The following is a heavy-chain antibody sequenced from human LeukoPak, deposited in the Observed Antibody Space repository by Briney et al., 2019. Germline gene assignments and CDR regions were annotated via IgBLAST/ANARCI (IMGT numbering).Heavy chain of an antibody. V-gene: IGHV4-59*01. D-gene: IGHD3-10*01. CDR3: ARAYYYGSGSYGLDY. CDR2: IYSSGST. Sequence: PSETLSLTCTVSGGSISSYYWSWIRQPPGKGLEWIGYIYSSGSTNYSPSLKSRLTISVDASKNQFSLKLTSVTAADTAVYYCARAYYYGSGSYGLDYWGQGTLVTVSS. CDR1: GGSISSYY. J-gene: IGHJ4*02.